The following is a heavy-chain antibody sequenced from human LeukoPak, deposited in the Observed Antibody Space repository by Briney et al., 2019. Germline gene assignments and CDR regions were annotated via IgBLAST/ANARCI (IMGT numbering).Heavy chain of an antibody. CDR2: INHSGSS. D-gene: IGHD3-10*01. CDR3: ARGGGDYNGSGDWFDP. J-gene: IGHJ5*02. CDR1: GGSFSGYY. V-gene: IGHV4-34*01. Sequence: PSETLSLTCAVYGGSFSGYYWSWIRQPPGKGLEWIGEINHSGSSNYNPSLESRVTISVDTSRGHFSLRLTSVTAADTAIYYCARGGGDYNGSGDWFDPWGQGTLVTVSS.